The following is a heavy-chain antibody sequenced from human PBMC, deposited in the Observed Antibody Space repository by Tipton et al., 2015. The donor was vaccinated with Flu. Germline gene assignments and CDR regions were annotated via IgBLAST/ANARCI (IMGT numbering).Heavy chain of an antibody. CDR1: GGPISSSSYY. D-gene: IGHD3-10*01. CDR3: ARASGSGTYVIFDF. Sequence: TLSLTCSVSGGPISSSSYYWGWIRQPPGRGPEWIGSIYYTGYTYHNPSLKSRLAMSIDTSKNQFSLRLSSVTAADTAVYYCARASGSGTYVIFDFWGQGTLVTVSS. J-gene: IGHJ4*02. V-gene: IGHV4-39*07. CDR2: IYYTGYT.